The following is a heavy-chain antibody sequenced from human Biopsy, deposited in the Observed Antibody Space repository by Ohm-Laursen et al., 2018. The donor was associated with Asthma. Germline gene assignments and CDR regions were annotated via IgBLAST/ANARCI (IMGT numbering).Heavy chain of an antibody. D-gene: IGHD6-19*01. CDR3: ARCQVGYSSGWSLLLKKIYYSGMDV. Sequence: SVKVSCKAPGGTFSNFAISWVRQAPGQGLEWLGGIMTVFGTTNYAQKFQGRVNITADESTSTAYMEVTSLRSEDTAIYYCARCQVGYSSGWSLLLKKIYYSGMDVWGQGTAVTVSS. V-gene: IGHV1-69*13. J-gene: IGHJ6*02. CDR1: GGTFSNFA. CDR2: IMTVFGTT.